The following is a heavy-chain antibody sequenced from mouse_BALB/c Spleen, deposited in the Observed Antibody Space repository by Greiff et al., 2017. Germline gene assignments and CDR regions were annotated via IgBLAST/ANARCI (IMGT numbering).Heavy chain of an antibody. CDR2: IWAGGST. Sequence: VQLVESGPGLVAPSQSLSITCTVSGFSLTSYGVHWVRQPPGKGLEWLGVIWAGGSTNYNSALMSRLSISKDNSKSQVFLKMNSLQTDDTAMYYCARAYYRYDVDAMDYWGQGTSVTVSS. D-gene: IGHD2-14*01. J-gene: IGHJ4*01. CDR1: GFSLTSYG. CDR3: ARAYYRYDVDAMDY. V-gene: IGHV2-9*02.